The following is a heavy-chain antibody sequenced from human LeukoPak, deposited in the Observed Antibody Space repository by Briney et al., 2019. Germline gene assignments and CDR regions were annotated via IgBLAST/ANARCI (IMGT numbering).Heavy chain of an antibody. V-gene: IGHV3-23*01. D-gene: IGHD3-22*01. Sequence: PGGSLRLSCAASGFTFDDYTMHWVRQAPGKGLEWVSAISGSGGSTYYADSVKGRFTISRDNSKNTLYLQMNSLRAEDTAVYYCAKDRARYYDSSGYDYWGQGTLVTVSS. CDR1: GFTFDDYT. J-gene: IGHJ4*02. CDR2: ISGSGGST. CDR3: AKDRARYYDSSGYDY.